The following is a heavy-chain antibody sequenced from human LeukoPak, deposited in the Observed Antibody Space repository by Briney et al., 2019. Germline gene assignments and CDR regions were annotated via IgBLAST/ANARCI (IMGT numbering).Heavy chain of an antibody. V-gene: IGHV1-2*02. CDR2: ISPLSGGT. CDR1: GYTFTSHY. D-gene: IGHD1-1*01. Sequence: GASVKVSCKTSGYTFTSHYIQWVRRAPGQGLEWLGWISPLSGGTNFARKFQGRLSMTTDTSISTAYMGLSGLTFDDTAVYFCARGTTSGGFWGQGSLVIVSS. CDR3: ARGTTSGGF. J-gene: IGHJ4*02.